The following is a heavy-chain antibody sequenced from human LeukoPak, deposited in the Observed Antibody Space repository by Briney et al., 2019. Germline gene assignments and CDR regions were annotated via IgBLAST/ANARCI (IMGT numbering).Heavy chain of an antibody. D-gene: IGHD5-24*01. J-gene: IGHJ4*02. V-gene: IGHV4-31*03. CDR1: GGSISSGGYY. CDR3: ARGDGYNSNPDY. CDR2: IYYSGST. Sequence: SQTLSLTCTVSGGSISSGGYYWSWIRQHPGKGLEWIGYIYYSGSTYYNPSLKSRVTISVDTSKNQLSLKLSSVTAADTAVYYCARGDGYNSNPDYWGQGTLVTVSS.